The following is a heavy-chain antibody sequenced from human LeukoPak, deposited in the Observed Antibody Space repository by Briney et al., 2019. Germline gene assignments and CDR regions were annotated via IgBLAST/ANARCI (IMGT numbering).Heavy chain of an antibody. Sequence: SVKVSCKASGGTFSSYAISWVRQAPGQGLEWMGRIIPILGIANYAQKFQGRVTITADKSTSTAYMELSSLRSEDTAVYYCARDGPYGGNYYYYYGMDVWGQGTTVTVSS. D-gene: IGHD4-23*01. V-gene: IGHV1-69*04. J-gene: IGHJ6*02. CDR2: IIPILGIA. CDR1: GGTFSSYA. CDR3: ARDGPYGGNYYYYYGMDV.